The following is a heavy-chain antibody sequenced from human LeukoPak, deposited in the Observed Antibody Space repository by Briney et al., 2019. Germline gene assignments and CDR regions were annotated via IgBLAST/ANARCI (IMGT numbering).Heavy chain of an antibody. D-gene: IGHD3-9*01. CDR2: ISSSGRIT. J-gene: IGHJ4*02. V-gene: IGHV3-48*04. CDR1: EFTFRTYS. CDR3: ARDQEIYYDILTGRHYFDY. Sequence: PGGSLRLSCAASEFTFRTYSMNWVRQAPGKGLEWISYISSSGRITYYADSVKGRFTSSRDNAKNSLYLQMNSLRAEDTAVYYCARDQEIYYDILTGRHYFDYWGQGTLVTVSS.